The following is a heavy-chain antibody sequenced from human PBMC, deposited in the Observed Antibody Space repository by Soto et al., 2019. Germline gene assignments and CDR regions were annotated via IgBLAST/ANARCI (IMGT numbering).Heavy chain of an antibody. J-gene: IGHJ6*02. Sequence: QVQLVQSGAEVKKPGSSVKVSCKASGGTFSSYTISWVRQAPGQGLEWMGRIIPILGIANYAQKFQGRVTITADKSTSTAYMELSSLRSEDTAVYYCARDRASGYDFESGMDVWGQGTTVTVSS. CDR3: ARDRASGYDFESGMDV. CDR1: GGTFSSYT. CDR2: IIPILGIA. V-gene: IGHV1-69*08. D-gene: IGHD5-12*01.